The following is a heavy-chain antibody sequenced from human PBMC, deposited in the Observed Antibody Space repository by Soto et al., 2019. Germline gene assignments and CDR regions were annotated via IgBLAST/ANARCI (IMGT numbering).Heavy chain of an antibody. Sequence: SETLSLTCTVSGDSISSDYRTWIRQPPGQGLEWIGYIYYTGNTNYNPSLKSRVTISVDSSKNQFFMKLSSVTAADTAVYYCARTAGSWYLRYYFDYWGQGALVTVSS. CDR1: GDSISSDY. CDR2: IYYTGNT. V-gene: IGHV4-59*01. CDR3: ARTAGSWYLRYYFDY. J-gene: IGHJ4*02. D-gene: IGHD6-13*01.